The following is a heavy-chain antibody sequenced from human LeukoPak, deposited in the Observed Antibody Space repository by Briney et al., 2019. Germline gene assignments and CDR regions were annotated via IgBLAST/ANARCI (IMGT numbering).Heavy chain of an antibody. V-gene: IGHV3-23*01. CDR2: ISGNGGST. Sequence: PGGSLRLSCAASGFTFNSYAMTWVRQAPGKGLEWVSSISGNGGSTYYTDSVKGRFTISRDNSKNTLYLQMNSLRAEDTAAYYCAKDLRVIVVTYYMDVWGLGTTVTVSS. D-gene: IGHD2-2*01. CDR3: AKDLRVIVVTYYMDV. CDR1: GFTFNSYA. J-gene: IGHJ6*03.